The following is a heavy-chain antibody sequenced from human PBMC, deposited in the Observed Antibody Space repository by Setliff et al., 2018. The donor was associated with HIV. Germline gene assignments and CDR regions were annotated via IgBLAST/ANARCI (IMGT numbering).Heavy chain of an antibody. CDR2: IKQDGSEK. Sequence: GGSLRLSCAASGFIFSDHWMTWVRQAPGKGLEWVANIKQDGSEKYYADSVKGRFTISRDNSKHILYLHMNSLRAEDTAMYFLARDLRGSNFGVSEYWGQGTPVTVSS. D-gene: IGHD1-26*01. CDR3: ARDLRGSNFGVSEY. V-gene: IGHV3-7*01. CDR1: GFIFSDHW. J-gene: IGHJ4*02.